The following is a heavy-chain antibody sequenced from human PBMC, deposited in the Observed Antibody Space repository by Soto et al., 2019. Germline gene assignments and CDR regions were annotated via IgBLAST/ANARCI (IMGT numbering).Heavy chain of an antibody. V-gene: IGHV1-18*01. D-gene: IGHD3-3*01. J-gene: IGHJ4*02. CDR1: GGTFSSYA. Sequence: ASVKVSCKASGGTFSSYAISWVRQAPGQGLEWMGWISAYNGTTNYAQKLQGRVTMTTDTSTSTAYMELRSLRSDDTAVYYCARDERLRFLEWLLPFDYWGQGTLVTVSS. CDR3: ARDERLRFLEWLLPFDY. CDR2: ISAYNGTT.